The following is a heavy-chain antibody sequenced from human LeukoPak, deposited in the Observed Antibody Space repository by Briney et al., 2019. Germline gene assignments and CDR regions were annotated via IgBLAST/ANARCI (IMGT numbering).Heavy chain of an antibody. J-gene: IGHJ4*02. V-gene: IGHV4-38-2*01. CDR2: IYHSGST. Sequence: ASETLSLTCAVSGYSISSGYYWGWIRQPPGKGLEWIGSIYHSGSTYYNPSLKSRVTISVDTSKNQFSLKLSSVTAADTAVYYCARGDRKQLEFDYWGQGTLVTVSS. CDR3: ARGDRKQLEFDY. D-gene: IGHD6-13*01. CDR1: GYSISSGYY.